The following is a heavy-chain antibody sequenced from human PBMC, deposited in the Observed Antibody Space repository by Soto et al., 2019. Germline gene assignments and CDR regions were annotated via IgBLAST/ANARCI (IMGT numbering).Heavy chain of an antibody. CDR1: GFTFDDYA. CDR2: ISWNSGSI. CDR3: AKDMGGLLWFGELFSFDY. V-gene: IGHV3-9*01. J-gene: IGHJ4*02. Sequence: ESGGGLVQPGRSLRLSCAASGFTFDDYAMHWVRQAPGKGLEWVSCISWNSGSIGYADSVKGRFTISRDNAKNSLYLQMNSLRAEDTALYYCAKDMGGLLWFGELFSFDYWGQGTLITVSS. D-gene: IGHD3-10*01.